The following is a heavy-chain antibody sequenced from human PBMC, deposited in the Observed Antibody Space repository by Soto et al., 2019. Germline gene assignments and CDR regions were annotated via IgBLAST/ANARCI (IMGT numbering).Heavy chain of an antibody. Sequence: SETLSLTCAVSGGSISSGGYSWSWIRQPPGKGLEWIGYIYHSGSTNYNPSLKSRVTISVDKSKNQFSLKLSSVTAADTAVYYCARDLPGSNDYYYDSSGYYTPFDYWGQGTLVTVSS. V-gene: IGHV4-30-2*01. CDR3: ARDLPGSNDYYYDSSGYYTPFDY. D-gene: IGHD3-22*01. J-gene: IGHJ4*02. CDR2: IYHSGST. CDR1: GGSISSGGYS.